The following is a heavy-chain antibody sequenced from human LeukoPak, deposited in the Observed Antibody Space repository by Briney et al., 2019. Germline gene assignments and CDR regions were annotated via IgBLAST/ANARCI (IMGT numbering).Heavy chain of an antibody. J-gene: IGHJ6*03. CDR3: ATQPSYYDILTGFYYYYYMDV. V-gene: IGHV4-61*02. Sequence: SETLSLTCTVSGGSISSGSYYWSWIRQPAGKGLEWIGRIYTSGSTNYNPSLKSRVTISVDTSKNQFSLKLSSVTAADTAVYYCATQPSYYDILTGFYYYYYMDVWGKGTTVTISS. CDR2: IYTSGST. CDR1: GGSISSGSYY. D-gene: IGHD3-9*01.